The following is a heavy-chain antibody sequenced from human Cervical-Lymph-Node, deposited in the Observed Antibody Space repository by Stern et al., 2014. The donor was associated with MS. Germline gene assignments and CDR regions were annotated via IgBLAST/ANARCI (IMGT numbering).Heavy chain of an antibody. V-gene: IGHV4-61*02. J-gene: IGHJ4*02. D-gene: IGHD4-17*01. CDR3: ATSGGRRGDFRDY. CDR2: IYASGNT. Sequence: QVQLQESGPGLVKPSQTLSLTCTVSGGSVSTYNYYWTWIRQPAGKGLEWIGRIYASGNTNYNPSLKGRVTISLDTSRNQFSLKLPFVTAADTAVYYCATSGGRRGDFRDYWGQGTLVTVSS. CDR1: GGSVSTYNYY.